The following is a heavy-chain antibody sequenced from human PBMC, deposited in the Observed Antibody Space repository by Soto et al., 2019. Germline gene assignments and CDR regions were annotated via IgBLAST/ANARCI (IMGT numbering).Heavy chain of an antibody. Sequence: PGGSLRRSCTASGFTFSDYAMAWVRQAPGKGLEWVSTISGGSSVTYYGDSVKGRFTISRDNAKKTLFLQLNRLSAEDTATYYCAKVLSKNYYYPFDFWGQGTQVTVSS. J-gene: IGHJ4*02. CDR3: AKVLSKNYYYPFDF. CDR1: GFTFSDYA. D-gene: IGHD3-10*01. V-gene: IGHV3-23*01. CDR2: ISGGSSVT.